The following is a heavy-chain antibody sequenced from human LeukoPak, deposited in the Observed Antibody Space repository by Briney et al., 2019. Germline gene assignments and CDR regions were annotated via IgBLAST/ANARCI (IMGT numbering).Heavy chain of an antibody. Sequence: GGSLRLSCAASGFTFSSHWMSWVRQAPGKGLEWVANIKQDGSEKYYVDSVKGRFTISRDNAKNSLYLQMNSLRAEDTAVYYCARALLWFGDISYWGQGTLVTVSS. D-gene: IGHD3-10*01. CDR2: IKQDGSEK. CDR3: ARALLWFGDISY. CDR1: GFTFSSHW. V-gene: IGHV3-7*01. J-gene: IGHJ4*02.